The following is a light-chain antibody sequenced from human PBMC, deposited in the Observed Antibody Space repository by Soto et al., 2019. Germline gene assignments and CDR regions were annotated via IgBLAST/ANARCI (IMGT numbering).Light chain of an antibody. V-gene: IGKV1-39*01. Sequence: DIQMTQSPSSLSAFVGDSVTITCHASQRISTFLNWYHQKPGKAPNLLIYSASYLQSGVPSNFSGSGSGTDFTLSIVTLQPEDFGTYFCQHYTLYSASFGPGTKVDIK. CDR1: QRISTF. CDR3: QHYTLYSAS. CDR2: SAS. J-gene: IGKJ3*01.